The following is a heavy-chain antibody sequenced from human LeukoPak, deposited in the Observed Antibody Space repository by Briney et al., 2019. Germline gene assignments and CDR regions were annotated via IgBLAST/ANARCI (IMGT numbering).Heavy chain of an antibody. CDR1: GYTFTSYD. V-gene: IGHV1-8*01. J-gene: IGHJ4*02. Sequence: ASVKVSCKASGYTFTSYDINRVRQATGQGLEWMGWMNPNSGNTGYAQKFQGRVTMTRNTSISTAYMELSSLRSEDTAVYYCAREHMTRVTLDYWGQGTLVTVSS. CDR3: AREHMTRVTLDY. D-gene: IGHD4-17*01. CDR2: MNPNSGNT.